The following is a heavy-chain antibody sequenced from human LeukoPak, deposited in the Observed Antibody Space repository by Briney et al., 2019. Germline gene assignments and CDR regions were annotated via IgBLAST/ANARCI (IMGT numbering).Heavy chain of an antibody. Sequence: GASVKVSCKASGGTFSSYAISWVRQAPGQGLEWMGGIIPIFGTANYAQKFQGRVTITTDESTSTAYMELSSLRSEDTAVYYCARIAAAGTPLDAFDIWGQGTLVTVSS. CDR2: IIPIFGTA. CDR3: ARIAAAGTPLDAFDI. V-gene: IGHV1-69*05. D-gene: IGHD6-13*01. CDR1: GGTFSSYA. J-gene: IGHJ3*02.